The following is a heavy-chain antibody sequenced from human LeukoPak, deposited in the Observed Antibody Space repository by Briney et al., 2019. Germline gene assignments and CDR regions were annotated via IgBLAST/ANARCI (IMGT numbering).Heavy chain of an antibody. CDR1: GGSISSGDYY. CDR3: ARGGTVVVTAALILADAFDI. V-gene: IGHV4-30-4*01. J-gene: IGHJ3*02. CDR2: IYYSGCT. D-gene: IGHD2-21*02. Sequence: SETLSLTCTVSGGSISSGDYYWRWLRQPPGKGLEWLGYIYYSGCTYFNPSLKSRVSISVDTSKNQFSLKLSPGTAADTAVYYCARGGTVVVTAALILADAFDIWGQGTMVTVSS.